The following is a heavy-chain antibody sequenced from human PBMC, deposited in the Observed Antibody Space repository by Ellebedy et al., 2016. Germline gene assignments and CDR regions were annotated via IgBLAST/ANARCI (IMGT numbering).Heavy chain of an antibody. J-gene: IGHJ2*01. CDR3: ARGGSGTDWYFDL. D-gene: IGHD6-13*01. Sequence: ASVKVSCKASGYTFTSYYMHWVRQAPGQGLEWMGIINPSGGSTSNAQKIPGRVTMTRDTSPSTVYMELTSLRSEDTAVYYCARGGSGTDWYFDLWGRGTLVTVSS. CDR2: INPSGGST. CDR1: GYTFTSYY. V-gene: IGHV1-46*01.